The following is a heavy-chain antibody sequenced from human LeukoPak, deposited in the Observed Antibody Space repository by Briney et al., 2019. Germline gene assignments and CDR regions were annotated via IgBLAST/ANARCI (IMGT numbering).Heavy chain of an antibody. Sequence: SETLSLTCTVSGGSISSGDSHWSWIRQPPGKGLEWIGYIYYSGSTYYNPSLKSRVTISVDTSKNQFSLNLTSVTAADTAVYYCARASYSSSPFYYGMDVWGQGTTVTVSS. D-gene: IGHD6-13*01. CDR2: IYYSGST. CDR1: GGSISSGDSH. CDR3: ARASYSSSPFYYGMDV. V-gene: IGHV4-30-4*01. J-gene: IGHJ6*02.